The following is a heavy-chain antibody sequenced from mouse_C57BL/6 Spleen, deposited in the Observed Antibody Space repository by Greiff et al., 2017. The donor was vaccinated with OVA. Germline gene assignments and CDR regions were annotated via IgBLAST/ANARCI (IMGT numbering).Heavy chain of an antibody. CDR3: AREGMGYRYYAMDY. D-gene: IGHD2-10*02. CDR2: IHPNSGST. J-gene: IGHJ4*01. CDR1: GYTFTRYW. V-gene: IGHV1-64*01. Sequence: QVQLQQPGAELVKPGASVKLSCKASGYTFTRYWLHWVKQRPGQGLEWIGMIHPNSGSTNYNEKFKSKATLTVDKSSSTAYMQLSSLTSEDSAVYYCAREGMGYRYYAMDYWGQGTSVTVSS.